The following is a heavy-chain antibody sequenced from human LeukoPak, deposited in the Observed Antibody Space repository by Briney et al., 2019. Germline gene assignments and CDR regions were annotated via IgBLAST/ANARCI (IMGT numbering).Heavy chain of an antibody. Sequence: RASVKVSCKASGYTFTSYGISWVRQAPGQGLEWMGWISAYNGDTNYAQKLQGRVTMTTDTSTSTAYMELRSLRSDDTAVYYCARTTYYDILTGFRRGNWFDPWGQGTLVTVSS. CDR1: GYTFTSYG. CDR3: ARTTYYDILTGFRRGNWFDP. D-gene: IGHD3-9*01. J-gene: IGHJ5*02. CDR2: ISAYNGDT. V-gene: IGHV1-18*01.